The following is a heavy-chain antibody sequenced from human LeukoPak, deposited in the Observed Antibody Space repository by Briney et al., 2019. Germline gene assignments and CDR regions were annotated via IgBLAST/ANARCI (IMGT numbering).Heavy chain of an antibody. CDR3: AREPLRNHFDY. V-gene: IGHV3-23*01. Sequence: GGSLRLSCAASGFTFSSYAMSWVRQAPGKGLEWVSAISGSGGSTYYADSVKGRFTIPRDNAKNSLYLQMNSLRAEDTAVYYCAREPLRNHFDYWGQGTLVTVSS. CDR1: GFTFSSYA. J-gene: IGHJ4*02. D-gene: IGHD1-14*01. CDR2: ISGSGGST.